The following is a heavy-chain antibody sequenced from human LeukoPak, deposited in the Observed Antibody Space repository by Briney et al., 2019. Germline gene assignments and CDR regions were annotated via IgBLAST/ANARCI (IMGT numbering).Heavy chain of an antibody. CDR2: IYYSGST. Sequence: SETLSLTCTVSGGSISSYYWSWIRQPPGKGLEWIGYIYYSGSTNYNPSLKSRVTISVDTSKHQFPLILSSVTAADTAVYDCASHLRYCSGGSCYAHFQHWGQGALVTVSS. D-gene: IGHD2-15*01. CDR1: GGSISSYY. CDR3: ASHLRYCSGGSCYAHFQH. V-gene: IGHV4-59*01. J-gene: IGHJ1*01.